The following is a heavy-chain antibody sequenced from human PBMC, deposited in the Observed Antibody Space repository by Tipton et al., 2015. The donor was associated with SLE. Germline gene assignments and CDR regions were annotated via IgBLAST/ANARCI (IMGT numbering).Heavy chain of an antibody. D-gene: IGHD5-24*01. CDR1: GFTFSTYA. V-gene: IGHV3-23*01. CDR2: ISGGGGLT. J-gene: IGHJ6*02. Sequence: SLRLSCAASGFTFSTYAMTWVRQAPGKGLEWVSVISGGGGLTRYADSVKGRFTVSRDNSNNIVYLQMNSLRGDDSALYYCARDNGVEMVTKDYYGMDVWGQGTTVTVSS. CDR3: ARDNGVEMVTKDYYGMDV.